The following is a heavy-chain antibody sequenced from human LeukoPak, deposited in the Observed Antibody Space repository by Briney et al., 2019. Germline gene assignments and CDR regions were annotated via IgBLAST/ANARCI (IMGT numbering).Heavy chain of an antibody. J-gene: IGHJ4*02. CDR3: ARNSGTYYPFSY. D-gene: IGHD1-26*01. V-gene: IGHV3-21*01. Sequence: PGGSLRLSCAASGFTFSSYSMNWVRQAPGKGLEWVSSISGSSSYIYYADSVKGRFTISRDDAKTSLYLRMNSLRAEDTAVYYCARNSGTYYPFSYWGQGTLVTVSS. CDR1: GFTFSSYS. CDR2: ISGSSSYI.